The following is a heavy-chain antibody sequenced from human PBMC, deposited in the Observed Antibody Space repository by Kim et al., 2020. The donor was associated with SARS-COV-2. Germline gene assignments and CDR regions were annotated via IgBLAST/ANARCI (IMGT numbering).Heavy chain of an antibody. V-gene: IGHV1-2*06. CDR1: GYTFTGYY. CDR2: INPNSGGT. D-gene: IGHD3-9*01. J-gene: IGHJ5*02. CDR3: ARVGNPITYYDILTGYGGWFDP. Sequence: ASVKVSCKASGYTFTGYYMHWVRQAPGQGLEWMGRINPNSGGTKYAQKFQGRVTMTRDTSISTAYMELSRLRSDDTAVYYCARVGNPITYYDILTGYGGWFDPWGQGTRVTVSS.